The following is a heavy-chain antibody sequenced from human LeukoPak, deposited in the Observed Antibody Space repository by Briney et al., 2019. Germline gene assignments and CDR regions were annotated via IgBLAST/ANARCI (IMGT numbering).Heavy chain of an antibody. J-gene: IGHJ6*03. D-gene: IGHD6-6*01. CDR3: ARETAYSSSTYYYHYYYMDV. Sequence: GSLRLSCAASGFTFDDYGMSWVRQAPGKGLERVSGINWNGGSTGYADSVKGRFTISRDNAKNSLYLQMNSLRAEDTALYYCARETAYSSSTYYYHYYYMDVWGKGTTVTVSS. CDR1: GFTFDDYG. V-gene: IGHV3-20*04. CDR2: INWNGGST.